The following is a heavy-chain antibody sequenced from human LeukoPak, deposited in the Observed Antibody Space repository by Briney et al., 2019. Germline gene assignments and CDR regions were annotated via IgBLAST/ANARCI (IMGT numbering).Heavy chain of an antibody. CDR2: IYYSGSA. Sequence: SETLTLTCTVSGGSLSSYYWSWIRQPPGKGLEWIGYIYYSGSAKYNPSLKSRVTISVDTSKNQFSLKLSSVTAGDTAVYYCARAPGIAAAGTHFDFWGQGTLVTVSS. J-gene: IGHJ4*02. V-gene: IGHV4-59*01. CDR1: GGSLSSYY. D-gene: IGHD6-13*01. CDR3: ARAPGIAAAGTHFDF.